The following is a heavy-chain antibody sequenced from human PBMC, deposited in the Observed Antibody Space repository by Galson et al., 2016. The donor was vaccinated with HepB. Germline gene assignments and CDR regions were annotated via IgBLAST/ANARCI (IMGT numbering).Heavy chain of an antibody. CDR2: IYSGGST. J-gene: IGHJ3*02. Sequence: SLRLSCAASGFTVSSNYMSWVRQAPGKGLEWVSVIYSGGSTYYADSVTGRFTISRDNSKNTLYLQMNSLRAEDTAVYYCARDPLGVSNLAFDIWGQGTMVTVSS. CDR3: ARDPLGVSNLAFDI. V-gene: IGHV3-53*01. D-gene: IGHD3-16*01. CDR1: GFTVSSNY.